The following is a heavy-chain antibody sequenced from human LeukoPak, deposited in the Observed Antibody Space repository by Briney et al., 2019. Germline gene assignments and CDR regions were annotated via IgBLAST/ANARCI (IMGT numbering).Heavy chain of an antibody. CDR2: ISAYNGNT. J-gene: IGHJ4*02. CDR1: GYTFTSYG. V-gene: IGHV1-18*01. CDR3: ATSNDYGDYALALDY. D-gene: IGHD4-17*01. Sequence: ASVKVSCKASGYTFTSYGISWVRQAPGQGLEWMGWISAYNGNTNYAQKLQGRVTMTTDTSTSTAYMELRSLRSDDTAVYYCATSNDYGDYALALDYWGQGTLVTVSS.